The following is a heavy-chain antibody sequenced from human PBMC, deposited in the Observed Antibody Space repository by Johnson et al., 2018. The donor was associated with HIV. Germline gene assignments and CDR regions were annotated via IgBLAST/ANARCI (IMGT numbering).Heavy chain of an antibody. V-gene: IGHV3-66*01. CDR3: VRGGSYAGHNSDVFDI. J-gene: IGHJ3*02. Sequence: VQLVESGGGLVQPGRSLRLSCAASGFTFDDYAMHWVRQAPGKGLEWVSGIYSGGSTYYADSVKGRFTISRDNSKNTLYLQMKSLKTEDTAVYYCVRGGSYAGHNSDVFDIWGQGTVVTVSS. CDR2: IYSGGST. D-gene: IGHD3-16*01. CDR1: GFTFDDYA.